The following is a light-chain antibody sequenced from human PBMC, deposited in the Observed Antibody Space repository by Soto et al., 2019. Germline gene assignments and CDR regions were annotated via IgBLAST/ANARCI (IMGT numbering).Light chain of an antibody. CDR2: LEGSGSY. CDR1: SGHSSYI. V-gene: IGLV4-60*02. J-gene: IGLJ3*02. CDR3: ETWDSKIHGV. Sequence: QSVLTQSSSASASLGPSVNLTCTLSSGHSSYIIAWHQQQPGKAPRYLMKLEGSGSYNKGSGVPDRFSGSSSEADRYLIISILQFEDEADYYCETWDSKIHGVFGRGTKLTVL.